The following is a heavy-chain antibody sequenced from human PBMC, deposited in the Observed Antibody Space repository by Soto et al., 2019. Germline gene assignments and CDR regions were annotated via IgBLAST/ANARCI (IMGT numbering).Heavy chain of an antibody. CDR3: ARLPYGDFETYFFYYGMDI. CDR1: GYIFTNYW. J-gene: IGHJ6*02. D-gene: IGHD4-17*01. V-gene: IGHV5-51*01. CDR2: VYPGDSNT. Sequence: GESLKISCETSGYIFTNYWIAWVRQLSGKGLDWMGIVYPGDSNTKYNPSFQGPVTISADRSITTAYLQWNSLKASDTAIYYCARLPYGDFETYFFYYGMDIWGQGTTVTVSS.